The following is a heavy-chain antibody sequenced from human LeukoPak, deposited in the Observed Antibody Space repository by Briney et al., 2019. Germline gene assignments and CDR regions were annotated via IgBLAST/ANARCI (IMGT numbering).Heavy chain of an antibody. Sequence: PGGSLRLSCAASGFTFSSHWMSWVRQAPGKGLEWVANIKKDGSEKYYADSVKGRFTISRDNSKNTLYLQMNSLRAEDTAVYYCAKDLTLLWFGEGYFDYWGQGTLVTVSS. CDR3: AKDLTLLWFGEGYFDY. CDR1: GFTFSSHW. CDR2: IKKDGSEK. D-gene: IGHD3-10*01. J-gene: IGHJ4*02. V-gene: IGHV3-7*01.